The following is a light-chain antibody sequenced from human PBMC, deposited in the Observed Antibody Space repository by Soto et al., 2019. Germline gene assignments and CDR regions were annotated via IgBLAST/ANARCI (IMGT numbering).Light chain of an antibody. Sequence: QSALTQPPSASGSPGQSVTISCTGTTNDIGVYAFVSWYQHHPGKAPRLIIYEVVQRPSGVPDRFSGSKSGNTASLTVSGLQDADEADYFCKSYAGSNTYVFGSGTKLTVL. CDR2: EVV. V-gene: IGLV2-8*01. CDR3: KSYAGSNTYV. CDR1: TNDIGVYAF. J-gene: IGLJ1*01.